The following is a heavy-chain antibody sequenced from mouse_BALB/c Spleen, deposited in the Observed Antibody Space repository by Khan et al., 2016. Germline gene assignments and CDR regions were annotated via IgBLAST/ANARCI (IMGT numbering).Heavy chain of an antibody. V-gene: IGHV9-4*02. J-gene: IGHJ2*01. CDR3: ARTVGNSGYFDY. D-gene: IGHD2-1*01. Sequence: QIQLVQSGPELKKPGETVRISCKASGYTFTTAGMQWVQQMPGKGLKWIGWINTHSGVPKYAEDFKGRFAFSLETSASTAYLQIRNLKNEDTSTYFWARTVGNSGYFDYWGQGTTLTVSA. CDR1: GYTFTTAG. CDR2: INTHSGVP.